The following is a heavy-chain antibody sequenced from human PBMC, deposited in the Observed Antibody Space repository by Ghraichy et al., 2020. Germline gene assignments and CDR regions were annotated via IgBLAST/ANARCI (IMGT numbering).Heavy chain of an antibody. D-gene: IGHD2-8*01. Sequence: GGSLRLSCAASGFTFSSYWMSWVRQAPGKGLEWVANIQKDGSEKNYVDSVKGRFTISRDNAKNSLYLQTNILRAEDTAVYYCARASSGDGYWGQGTLVTVSS. CDR1: GFTFSSYW. CDR3: ARASSGDGY. CDR2: IQKDGSEK. J-gene: IGHJ4*02. V-gene: IGHV3-7*03.